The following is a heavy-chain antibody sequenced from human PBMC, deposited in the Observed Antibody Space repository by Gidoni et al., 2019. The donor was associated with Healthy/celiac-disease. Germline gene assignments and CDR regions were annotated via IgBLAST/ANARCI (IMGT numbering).Heavy chain of an antibody. CDR2: ISYDGSNK. V-gene: IGHV3-30*18. D-gene: IGHD4-17*01. CDR1: GFTFSSYG. J-gene: IGHJ6*02. CDR3: AKDGPYGDVDYYYGMDV. Sequence: QVQLVESGGGVVQPGRSLRLSCAASGFTFSSYGMHWVRQAPGKGLEWVAVISYDGSNKYYADSVKGRFTISRDNSKNTLYLQMNSLRAEDTAVYYCAKDGPYGDVDYYYGMDVWGQGTTVTVSS.